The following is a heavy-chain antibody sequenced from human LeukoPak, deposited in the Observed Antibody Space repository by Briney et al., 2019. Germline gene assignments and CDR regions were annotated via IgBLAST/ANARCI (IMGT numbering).Heavy chain of an antibody. CDR2: ILPIFSTA. Sequence: GASVKVSCEASGGTFTRYGISWVRQAPGQGREWMGGILPIFSTANYAQKFQGRVTITADESTSTAYMELSSLRSEDTAVYYCARAVVGANDAFDIWGQGTMVTVSS. J-gene: IGHJ3*02. D-gene: IGHD1-26*01. CDR1: GGTFTRYG. CDR3: ARAVVGANDAFDI. V-gene: IGHV1-69*13.